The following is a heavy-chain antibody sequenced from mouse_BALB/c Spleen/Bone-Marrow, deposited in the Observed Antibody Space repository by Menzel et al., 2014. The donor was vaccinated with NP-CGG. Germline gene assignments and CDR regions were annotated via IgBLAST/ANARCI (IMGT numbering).Heavy chain of an antibody. D-gene: IGHD1-1*01. V-gene: IGHV2-9*02. J-gene: IGHJ2*01. CDR3: ARDNYGSRVFDY. Sequence: QVQLQQPGPGLVAPSQSLSITCTVSGFSFTSYGVHWVRQPPGKGLEWLGVIWAGGSTNYNSALMSRLSISKDNSKSQVFLKMNSLQTDDTAMYYCARDNYGSRVFDYWGQGTTLTVSS. CDR2: IWAGGST. CDR1: GFSFTSYG.